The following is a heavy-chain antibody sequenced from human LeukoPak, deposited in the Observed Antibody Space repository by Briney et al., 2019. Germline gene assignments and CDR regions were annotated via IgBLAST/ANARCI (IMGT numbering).Heavy chain of an antibody. V-gene: IGHV3-7*01. CDR1: GFTFSDYW. CDR3: ARNVGYYRLDY. CDR2: IDGVGTDE. J-gene: IGHJ4*02. D-gene: IGHD1-26*01. Sequence: LTGGSLRISCTASGFTFSDYWMTWARQAPGKGLEWVANIDGVGTDEGYAGSVKGRFTISRDNAKNSLFLQMNSLRADDLAVYYCARNVGYYRLDYWGQGTLVTVPS.